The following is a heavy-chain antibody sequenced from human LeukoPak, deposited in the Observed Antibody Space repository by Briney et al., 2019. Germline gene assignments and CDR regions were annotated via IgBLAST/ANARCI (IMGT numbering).Heavy chain of an antibody. CDR1: GGSISSYY. Sequence: PSETLSLTCTVSGGSISSYYWSWIRQPPGKGLEWIGYIYYSGSTNYNPSLKSRVTISVDTSKNQFSLKLSSVTAADTAVYYCARGSSRVVTANDAFDIWGQGTMVTVSS. D-gene: IGHD2-21*02. J-gene: IGHJ3*02. CDR2: IYYSGST. V-gene: IGHV4-59*01. CDR3: ARGSSRVVTANDAFDI.